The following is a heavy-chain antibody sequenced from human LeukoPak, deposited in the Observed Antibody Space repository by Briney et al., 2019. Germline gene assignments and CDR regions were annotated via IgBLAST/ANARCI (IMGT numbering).Heavy chain of an antibody. J-gene: IGHJ4*02. CDR3: ARPGRRSSSWYYFDY. Sequence: GGSLRLSCAASGFTFSSYWMSWVRQAPGKGLEWVANIKQDGSEKYYVDSVKGRFTIPRDNAKNSLYLQMNSLRAEDTAVYYCARPGRRSSSWYYFDYWGQGTLVTVSS. V-gene: IGHV3-7*01. CDR1: GFTFSSYW. CDR2: IKQDGSEK. D-gene: IGHD6-13*01.